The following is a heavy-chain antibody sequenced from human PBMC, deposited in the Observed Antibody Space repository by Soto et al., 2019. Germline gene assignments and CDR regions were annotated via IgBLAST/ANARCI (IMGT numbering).Heavy chain of an antibody. Sequence: QVQLVQSGAEVKKPGSSVKVSCKASGGTFSSYAISWVRQAPGQGLEWMGGIIPIFGTANYAQKFQGRVTITADESTSTAYMELSSLRSEDTAVYYCARDRRLDGSGSPGYYYGMDVWGQGTTVTVSS. CDR3: ARDRRLDGSGSPGYYYGMDV. V-gene: IGHV1-69*01. CDR1: GGTFSSYA. CDR2: IIPIFGTA. D-gene: IGHD3-10*01. J-gene: IGHJ6*02.